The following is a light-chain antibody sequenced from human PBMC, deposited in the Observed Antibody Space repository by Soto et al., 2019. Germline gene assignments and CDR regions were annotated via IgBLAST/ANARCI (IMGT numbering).Light chain of an antibody. Sequence: IQMTQSPSSLSASAGDSVTITCRASQDIMNFLAWYQQRPGETPKLLISGASTSQSGVPSRFSGRGSGTTFTLTISSLQPEDVGSYYCQQYETFSGTFGPGTKVDIK. CDR1: QDIMNF. CDR3: QQYETFSGT. CDR2: GAS. V-gene: IGKV1-27*01. J-gene: IGKJ1*01.